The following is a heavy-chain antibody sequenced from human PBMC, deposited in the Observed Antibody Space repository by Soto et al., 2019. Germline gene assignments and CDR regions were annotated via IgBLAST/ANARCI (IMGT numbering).Heavy chain of an antibody. J-gene: IGHJ4*02. D-gene: IGHD3-10*01. CDR2: IYSGGYT. Sequence: EVQLVESGGGLIQPGGSLRLSCAVSGFTVSNNYMSWVRQAPGKGLEGVSDIYSGGYTAYGDSVKGRFTISRDNSKNTPFLQTKTPGPADTAMYYWASPPRGGGYWGQGTLVTASS. CDR1: GFTVSNNY. V-gene: IGHV3-53*01. CDR3: ASPPRGGGY.